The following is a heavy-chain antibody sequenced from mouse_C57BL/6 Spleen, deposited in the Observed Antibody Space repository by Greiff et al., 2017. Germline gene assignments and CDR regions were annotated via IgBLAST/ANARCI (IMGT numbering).Heavy chain of an antibody. Sequence: EVQLVESGGGLVKPGGSLKLSCAASGFTFSSYAMYWVRQTPEKRLEWVATISDGGSYTYYPHNVKSRFTISRDNAKNNLYLQMSHLKSEDTAVYYWARDRDNWYFDVWGTGTTVTVST. CDR2: ISDGGSYT. CDR1: GFTFSSYA. D-gene: IGHD3-1*01. CDR3: ARDRDNWYFDV. V-gene: IGHV5-4*01. J-gene: IGHJ1*03.